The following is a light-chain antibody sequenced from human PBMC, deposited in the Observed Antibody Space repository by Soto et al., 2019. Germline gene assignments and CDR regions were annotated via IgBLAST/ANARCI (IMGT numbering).Light chain of an antibody. CDR3: TSYAGRNTWI. J-gene: IGLJ2*01. CDR2: AVS. Sequence: QSALTQPASVSGSPGQSITISCSGTSSDIGSYNHVAWYQQFPGKSPKLMIYAVSKRPSGVPDRFSGSKSGNTASLTVSGLQAEDEADYYCTSYAGRNTWIFGGGTKLTVL. V-gene: IGLV2-8*01. CDR1: SSDIGSYNH.